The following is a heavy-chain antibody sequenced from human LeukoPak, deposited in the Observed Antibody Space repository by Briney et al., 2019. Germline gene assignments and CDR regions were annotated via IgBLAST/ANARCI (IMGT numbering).Heavy chain of an antibody. Sequence: SETLSLTCAVYGGSFSGYYWSWIRQPPGKGLEWIGEINHSGSTNYNPSLKSRVTISVDTSKNQFSLKLSSVTAADTAVYYCARQDDLGYCSGGSCYPSYWYFDLWGRGTLVTVSS. CDR2: INHSGST. D-gene: IGHD2-15*01. V-gene: IGHV4-34*01. CDR3: ARQDDLGYCSGGSCYPSYWYFDL. J-gene: IGHJ2*01. CDR1: GGSFSGYY.